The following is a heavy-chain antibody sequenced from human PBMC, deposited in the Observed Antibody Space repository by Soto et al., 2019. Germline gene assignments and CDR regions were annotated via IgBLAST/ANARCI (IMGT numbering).Heavy chain of an antibody. CDR1: GGSISSGGYY. CDR3: ARIVAAGSSRYYYYYGMDV. Sequence: PSETLSPSWSVAGGSISSGGYYWSRIPQHPGKGLEWIGYIYYSGSTYYNPSPKSRVTISVDTSKNQFSLKLSSVTAADTAVYYCARIVAAGSSRYYYYYGMDVWGQGTTVTVSS. J-gene: IGHJ6*02. V-gene: IGHV4-31*02. D-gene: IGHD6-13*01. CDR2: IYYSGST.